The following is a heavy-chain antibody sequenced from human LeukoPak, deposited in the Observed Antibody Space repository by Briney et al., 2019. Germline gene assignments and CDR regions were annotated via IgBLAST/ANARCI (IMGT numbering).Heavy chain of an antibody. CDR1: GFTFSGYE. CDR2: ISSSGSTI. V-gene: IGHV3-48*03. D-gene: IGHD1-1*01. J-gene: IGHJ3*02. Sequence: PGGSLGLSCAASGFTFSGYEMNWVRQAPGKGLEWVSYISSSGSTIYYADSVKGRFTIPRDNAKNSLYLQMNSLRAEDTAVYYCARDVDRTGTTADAFDIWGQGTMVTVSS. CDR3: ARDVDRTGTTADAFDI.